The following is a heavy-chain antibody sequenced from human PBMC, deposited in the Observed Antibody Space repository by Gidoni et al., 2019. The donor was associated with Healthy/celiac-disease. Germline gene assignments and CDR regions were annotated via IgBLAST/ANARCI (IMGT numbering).Heavy chain of an antibody. D-gene: IGHD1-26*01. CDR1: GYTFTSYA. Sequence: QVQLVQSGAEVKKPGASVKVSCKASGYTFTSYAMHWVRQDPGQRLEWMGWINAGKGNTKYSQNFQGRVTITRDTSASTAYMELSSLRSEDTAVYYCARVTIVGATLDYWGQGTLVTVSS. J-gene: IGHJ4*02. CDR2: INAGKGNT. CDR3: ARVTIVGATLDY. V-gene: IGHV1-3*01.